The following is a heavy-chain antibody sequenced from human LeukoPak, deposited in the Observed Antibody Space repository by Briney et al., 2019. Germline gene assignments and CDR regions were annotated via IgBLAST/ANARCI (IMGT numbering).Heavy chain of an antibody. CDR1: GFTFSSYG. Sequence: GGSLRLSCAASGFTFSSYGMHWVRQAPGKGVEGVAVIWYDGSNKYYAASVEGRFTISRDNSKNTLYLQMNSLRAEDTAVYYCAKESHCSGGSCSPHFDYWGQGTLVTVSS. V-gene: IGHV3-33*06. CDR3: AKESHCSGGSCSPHFDY. D-gene: IGHD2-15*01. CDR2: IWYDGSNK. J-gene: IGHJ4*02.